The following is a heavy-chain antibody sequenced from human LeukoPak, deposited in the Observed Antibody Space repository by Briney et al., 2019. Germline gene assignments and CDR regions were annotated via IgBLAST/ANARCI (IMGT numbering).Heavy chain of an antibody. D-gene: IGHD2-15*01. CDR2: IRSKAYGGTT. Sequence: PGGSLRLSCTASGFTFGDYAMSWFRQAPGKGLEWVGFIRSKAYGGTTEYAASEKGRFTISRDDSKSIAYLQMNSLKTEDTAVYYCTRAPRLVVVAAIGGYWGQGTLVTVSS. CDR1: GFTFGDYA. V-gene: IGHV3-49*03. CDR3: TRAPRLVVVAAIGGY. J-gene: IGHJ4*02.